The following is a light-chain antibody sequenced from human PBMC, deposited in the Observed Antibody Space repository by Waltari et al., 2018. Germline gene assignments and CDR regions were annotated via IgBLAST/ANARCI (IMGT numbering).Light chain of an antibody. CDR2: AAS. CDR3: QQYNEWPYT. CDR1: QSVSNN. Sequence: ETVMIQSPATLSVSPGERATLSCRASQSVSNNVAWFQQTLGQAPRLLLYAASSRSTNIPGRFGGSGSGTDFTLTISSLQAEDFAVYYCQQYNEWPYTFGQGTVLEI. J-gene: IGKJ2*01. V-gene: IGKV3-15*01.